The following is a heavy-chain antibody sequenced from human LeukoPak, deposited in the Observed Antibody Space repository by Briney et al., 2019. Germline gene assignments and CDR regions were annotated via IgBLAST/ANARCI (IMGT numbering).Heavy chain of an antibody. CDR1: GGTFSSYA. D-gene: IGHD3-10*01. V-gene: IGHV1-69*05. CDR3: ASSTSEGSYYYYYYYMDV. CDR2: IIPIFGTA. J-gene: IGHJ6*03. Sequence: SVKVSCKASGGTFSSYAISWVRQAPGQGLEWMGGIIPIFGTANYAQKFQGRVTITTDESTSTAYMELSSLRSEDTAVYYCASSTSEGSYYYYYYYMDVWGKGTTVTVSS.